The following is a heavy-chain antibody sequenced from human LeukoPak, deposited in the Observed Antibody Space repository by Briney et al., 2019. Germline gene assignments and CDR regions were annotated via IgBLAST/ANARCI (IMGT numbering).Heavy chain of an antibody. CDR2: IKQDGSEK. CDR1: GFTFSSYW. Sequence: VGSLRLSCAAPGFTFSSYWMSWVRQARGKGLEKLANIKQDGSEKYYVDSVKGRFTISRDNAKNSLYLQMNSLRAEDTAVYYCARDRILRFLEWEAGMDVWGQGTTVTVSS. J-gene: IGHJ6*02. CDR3: ARDRILRFLEWEAGMDV. V-gene: IGHV3-7*01. D-gene: IGHD3-3*01.